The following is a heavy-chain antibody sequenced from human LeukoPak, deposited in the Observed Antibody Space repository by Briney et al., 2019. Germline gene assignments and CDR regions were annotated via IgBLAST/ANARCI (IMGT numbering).Heavy chain of an antibody. CDR3: AREDYDILTGPGAFDI. Sequence: PSRTLSLTCAVSGXSISSGGYSWSWIRQPPGKGLEWIGYIYHSGSTYYNPSLKSRVTISVDRSKNQFSLKLSSVTAADTAVYYCAREDYDILTGPGAFDIWGQGTMVTVSS. CDR1: GXSISSGGYS. CDR2: IYHSGST. J-gene: IGHJ3*02. D-gene: IGHD3-9*01. V-gene: IGHV4-30-2*01.